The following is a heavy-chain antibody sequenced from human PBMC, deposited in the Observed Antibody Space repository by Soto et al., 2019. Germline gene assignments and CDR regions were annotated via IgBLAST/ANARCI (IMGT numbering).Heavy chain of an antibody. Sequence: PGGSLRLSCVSSGFTFSSFGMHLVRQAPGKGLGWVAVISYDGTNKYYADSVKGRFTISRDNSKNTLYLQMNSLRADDTAVYYCAKISREGSSLVYYFDYWGQGTLVTVSS. J-gene: IGHJ4*02. CDR2: ISYDGTNK. CDR1: GFTFSSFG. CDR3: AKISREGSSLVYYFDY. D-gene: IGHD1-26*01. V-gene: IGHV3-30*18.